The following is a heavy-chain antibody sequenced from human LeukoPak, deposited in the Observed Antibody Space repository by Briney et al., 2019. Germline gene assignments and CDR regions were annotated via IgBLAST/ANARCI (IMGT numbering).Heavy chain of an antibody. J-gene: IGHJ5*02. D-gene: IGHD6-19*01. CDR2: ISSSGGTI. CDR3: ARSLSSQWLAA. CDR1: GFTFSNYE. V-gene: IGHV3-48*03. Sequence: PGGSLRLSCAASGFTFSNYEMNWVRQAPGKGLEWVSYISSSGGTIYYVDSVKGRFTISRDNAKNTLYLQMNSPRAEDTAAYYCARSLSSQWLAAWGQGTLVTASS.